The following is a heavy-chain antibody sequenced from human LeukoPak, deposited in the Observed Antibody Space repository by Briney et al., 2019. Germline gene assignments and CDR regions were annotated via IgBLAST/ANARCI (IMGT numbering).Heavy chain of an antibody. V-gene: IGHV3-23*01. CDR2: IDRSGGST. Sequence: GGSLRLSCVASGFTFSSYGMSWVRQTPGKGLEWVSAIDRSGGSTNYADSVKGRFTLSRDSSKNTLYLQMNSLRAEDTAVFYCVRDPSRPNENCSGGNCYEGIFDYWGLGTLVTVSS. J-gene: IGHJ4*02. CDR1: GFTFSSYG. D-gene: IGHD2-15*01. CDR3: VRDPSRPNENCSGGNCYEGIFDY.